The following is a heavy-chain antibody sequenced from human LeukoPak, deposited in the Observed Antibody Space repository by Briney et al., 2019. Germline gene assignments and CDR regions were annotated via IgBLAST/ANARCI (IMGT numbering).Heavy chain of an antibody. CDR1: GYSFTSYW. CDR2: IYPVDSAT. D-gene: IGHD3-10*01. J-gene: IGHJ5*02. CDR3: ASITMVRGVINWFDP. V-gene: IGHV5-51*01. Sequence: GESLKISCKGAGYSFTSYWIGWVRQMPGKGLEWIGIIYPVDSATRYSPSFQGQVTISAPKSISTAYLQWSSLKASDTAMYYCASITMVRGVINWFDPWGQGTLVTVSS.